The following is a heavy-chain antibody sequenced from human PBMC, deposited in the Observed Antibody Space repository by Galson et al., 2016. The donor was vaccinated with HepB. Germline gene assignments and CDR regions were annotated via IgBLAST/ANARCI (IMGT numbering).Heavy chain of an antibody. D-gene: IGHD6-25*01. V-gene: IGHV3-23*01. CDR3: AKDTTLGIPAD. CDR1: GFTFSTYA. Sequence: SLRLSCAASGFTFSTYAMGWVRQAPGKGLEWVSTISGDGHYTHYSDSARGRFTISRDSFKKTLYLQMNSLRVDDTAMYYCAKDTTLGIPADWGQGTQVTVSS. J-gene: IGHJ4*02. CDR2: ISGDGHYT.